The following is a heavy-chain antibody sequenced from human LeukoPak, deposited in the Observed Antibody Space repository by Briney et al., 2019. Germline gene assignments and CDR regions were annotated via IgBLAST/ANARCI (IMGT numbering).Heavy chain of an antibody. V-gene: IGHV3-9*01. CDR3: ARLGRSYFDY. D-gene: IGHD1-26*01. CDR1: GFTFDDYA. Sequence: GGSLRLSCAASGFTFDDYAMHWVRQAPGKGLEWVSGISWNGGNIGYADSVKGRFTISRDNAKNSLYLQMNSLRAEDTAVYYCARLGRSYFDYWGQGTLVTVSS. J-gene: IGHJ4*02. CDR2: ISWNGGNI.